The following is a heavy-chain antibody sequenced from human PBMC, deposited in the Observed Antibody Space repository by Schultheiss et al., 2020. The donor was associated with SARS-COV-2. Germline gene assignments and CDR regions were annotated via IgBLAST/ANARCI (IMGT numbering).Heavy chain of an antibody. CDR3: ARHSYYYDSSGSYYYFDY. CDR1: GGSISSGGYS. CDR2: IYHSGST. V-gene: IGHV4-30-2*01. J-gene: IGHJ4*02. Sequence: SETLSLTCTVSGGSISSGGYSWSWIRQPPGKGLEWIGYIYHSGSTYYNPSLKSRVTISVDRSKNQFSLKLSSVTAADTAVYYCARHSYYYDSSGSYYYFDYWGQGTLVTVSS. D-gene: IGHD3-22*01.